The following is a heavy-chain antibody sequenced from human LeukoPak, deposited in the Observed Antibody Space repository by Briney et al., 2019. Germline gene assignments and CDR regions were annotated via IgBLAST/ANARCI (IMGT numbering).Heavy chain of an antibody. Sequence: ASVKVSCKASGGTFSSYAISWVRQAPGQGVEWMGRIIPILGIANYAQKFQGRVTITADKSTSTAYMELSSLRSEDTAVYYCAAKDIVVVPAQGGAFDIWGQGTMVTVSS. J-gene: IGHJ3*02. CDR2: IIPILGIA. V-gene: IGHV1-69*04. CDR3: AAKDIVVVPAQGGAFDI. D-gene: IGHD2-2*01. CDR1: GGTFSSYA.